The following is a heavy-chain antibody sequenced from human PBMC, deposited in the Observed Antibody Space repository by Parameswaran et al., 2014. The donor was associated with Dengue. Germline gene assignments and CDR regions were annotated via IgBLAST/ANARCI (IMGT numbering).Heavy chain of an antibody. Sequence: WVRQAPGQRLEWMGWVNAGDGSTKHSQKFQDRVTFTRATSARTAYMELSSLRSEDTAVYYCARDHQRLHKYYFTYYHMDAWGQGTTVTVSS. V-gene: IGHV1-3*01. D-gene: IGHD2-15*01. CDR2: VNAGDGST. CDR3: ARDHQRLHKYYFTYYHMDA. J-gene: IGHJ6*02.